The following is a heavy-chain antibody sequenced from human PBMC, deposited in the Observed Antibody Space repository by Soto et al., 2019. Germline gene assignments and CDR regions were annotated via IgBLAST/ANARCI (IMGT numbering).Heavy chain of an antibody. Sequence: ASGKVSCKATAYTFTNYAMHWVRQAPGQRLEWMGWINAGNGNAKYSQKFQGRVTITRDTSASTAYMELSSLRSEDTAVYYCAREGSWAATLNYWGQGTLVTVSS. D-gene: IGHD2-15*01. CDR3: AREGSWAATLNY. J-gene: IGHJ4*02. CDR2: INAGNGNA. CDR1: AYTFTNYA. V-gene: IGHV1-3*01.